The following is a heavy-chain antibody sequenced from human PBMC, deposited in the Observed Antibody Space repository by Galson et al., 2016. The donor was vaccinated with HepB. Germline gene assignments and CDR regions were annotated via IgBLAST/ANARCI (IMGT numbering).Heavy chain of an antibody. D-gene: IGHD1-26*01. CDR2: IQSSGST. CDR3: ARDNSGSYLDS. V-gene: IGHV4-61*01. Sequence: LTCTVFGGSLIGDSYYWSWIRQPPGKGLEWIGYIQSSGSTNSKPSLKSRVSMSLDRSKNQFSLKLSSVTVADTAVYYCARDNSGSYLDSWGQGTLITVSS. CDR1: GGSLIGDSYY. J-gene: IGHJ4*02.